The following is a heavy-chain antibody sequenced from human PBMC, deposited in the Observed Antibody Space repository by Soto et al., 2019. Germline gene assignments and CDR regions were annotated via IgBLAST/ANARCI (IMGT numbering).Heavy chain of an antibody. D-gene: IGHD4-17*01. CDR2: INPNSGGT. CDR3: ARPRAPYGDYEDAFDI. V-gene: IGHV1-2*02. J-gene: IGHJ3*02. CDR1: GYTFTGYY. Sequence: QVQLVQSGAEVKKPGASVKVSCKASGYTFTGYYMHWVRQAPGQGLEWMGWINPNSGGTNYAQKFQGRVTMTRDTSISTAYMELSRLRSDDTAVYYCARPRAPYGDYEDAFDIWGQGTMVTVSS.